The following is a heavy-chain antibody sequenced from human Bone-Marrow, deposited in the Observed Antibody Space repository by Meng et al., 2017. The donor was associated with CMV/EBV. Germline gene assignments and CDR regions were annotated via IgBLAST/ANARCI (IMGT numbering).Heavy chain of an antibody. CDR3: ARDSDYSSYYYGMDV. J-gene: IGHJ6*02. CDR1: GFTFSSYS. Sequence: GESLKISCAASGFTFSSYSMNWVRQAPGKGLEWVSYISSSSSTIYYADSVKGRFTISRDNAKNSLYLQMNSLRAEDTAVYYCARDSDYSSYYYGMDVWGQGTTVTVSS. V-gene: IGHV3-48*04. CDR2: ISSSSSTI. D-gene: IGHD6-13*01.